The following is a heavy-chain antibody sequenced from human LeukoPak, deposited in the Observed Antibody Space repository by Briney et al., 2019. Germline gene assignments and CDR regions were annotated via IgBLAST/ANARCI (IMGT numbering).Heavy chain of an antibody. CDR1: GYSFTGNY. CDR3: ARGYYDSSDFEYLQH. J-gene: IGHJ1*01. Sequence: GASVKVSCKASGYSFTGNYMHWVRQAPGQGLEWMGWINPNSGDTNFAQKFQGRVTMTRDTSISTVYMELSRLRSDDTAAFYCARGYYDSSDFEYLQHWGQGTLVTVSS. D-gene: IGHD3-22*01. V-gene: IGHV1-2*02. CDR2: INPNSGDT.